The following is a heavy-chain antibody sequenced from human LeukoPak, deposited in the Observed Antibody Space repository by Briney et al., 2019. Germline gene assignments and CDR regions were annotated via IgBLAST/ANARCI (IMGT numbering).Heavy chain of an antibody. D-gene: IGHD1-26*01. J-gene: IGHJ5*02. CDR3: VRVKVGSWDWFDP. CDR1: GFTFDDYA. V-gene: IGHV3-9*01. Sequence: GRSLRLSCAASGFTFDDYAMHWVRQAPGKGLEWVSGISWNSGSIGYADSVKGRFTISRDNAKNTLYLLMNSLRAEDTAVYYCVRVKVGSWDWFDPWGQGTLVTVSS. CDR2: ISWNSGSI.